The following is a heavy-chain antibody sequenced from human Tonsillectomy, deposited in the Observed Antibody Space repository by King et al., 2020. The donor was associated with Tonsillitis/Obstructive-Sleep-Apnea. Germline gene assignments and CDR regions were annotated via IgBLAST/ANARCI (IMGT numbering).Heavy chain of an antibody. V-gene: IGHV3-30*07. D-gene: IGHD6-13*01. CDR3: AREQQLVRGAFDI. Sequence: KGRFTISRDNSKNTLYLQMNSLRAEDTAVYYCAREQQLVRGAFDIWGQGTMV. J-gene: IGHJ3*02.